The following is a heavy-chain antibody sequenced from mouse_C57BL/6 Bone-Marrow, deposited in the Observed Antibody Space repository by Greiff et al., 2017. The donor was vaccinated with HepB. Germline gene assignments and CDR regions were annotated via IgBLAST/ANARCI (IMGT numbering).Heavy chain of an antibody. CDR3: ARTPLYSNYPAWFAY. Sequence: VQLVESGPELVKPGASVKISCKASGYAFSSSWMNWVKQRPGKGLEWIGRIYPGDGDTNYNGKFKGKATLTADKSSSTAYMQLSSLTSEDSAVYFCARTPLYSNYPAWFAYWGQGTLVTVSA. CDR1: GYAFSSSW. CDR2: IYPGDGDT. V-gene: IGHV1-82*01. D-gene: IGHD2-5*01. J-gene: IGHJ3*01.